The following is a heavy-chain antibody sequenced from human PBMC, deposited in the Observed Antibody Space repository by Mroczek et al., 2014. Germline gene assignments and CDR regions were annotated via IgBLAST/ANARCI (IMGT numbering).Heavy chain of an antibody. V-gene: IGHV4-61*02. Sequence: QVQLQESGPGLVKPSQTLSLTCTVSGGSISSGSYYWSWIRQPAGKGLEWIGRIYTSGSTNYNPSLKSRVTMSVDTSKNQFSLKLSSVTAADTAVYYCAREGPDSSGPFDYWGQGTLVTVSS. CDR2: IYTSGST. CDR3: AREGPDSSGPFDY. CDR1: GGSISSGSYY. J-gene: IGHJ4*02. D-gene: IGHD3-22*01.